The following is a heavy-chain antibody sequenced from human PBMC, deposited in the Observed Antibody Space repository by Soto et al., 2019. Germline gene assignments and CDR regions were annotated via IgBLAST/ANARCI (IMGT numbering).Heavy chain of an antibody. Sequence: EVQLLESGGGLVKPGGSLRLSCAASGFTFSKYAMSWVRLAPGKGLEWVSSISANGGITDYADSVKGRFTISRDNSQNILSLQMDSLTCDDTALYFCAKDKYTDSVRKVWFFDYWGRGTLVTVSS. D-gene: IGHD2-15*01. CDR1: GFTFSKYA. V-gene: IGHV3-23*01. J-gene: IGHJ2*01. CDR2: ISANGGIT. CDR3: AKDKYTDSVRKVWFFDY.